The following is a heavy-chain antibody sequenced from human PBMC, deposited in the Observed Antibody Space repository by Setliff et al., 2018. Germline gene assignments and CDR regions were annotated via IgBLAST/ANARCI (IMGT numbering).Heavy chain of an antibody. CDR1: RGSINSHY. CDR3: ARDRGSNNSPEDFDY. CDR2: IFGSGST. Sequence: SETLSLTCTVSRGSINSHYWSWIRQPAGKGLEWIGRIFGSGSTNYNPSLKSRVTMSIDTSKNQFFLKVRSVTAAGTAVYYCARDRGSNNSPEDFDYWGLGTLVTVSS. V-gene: IGHV4-4*07. D-gene: IGHD1-1*01. J-gene: IGHJ4*02.